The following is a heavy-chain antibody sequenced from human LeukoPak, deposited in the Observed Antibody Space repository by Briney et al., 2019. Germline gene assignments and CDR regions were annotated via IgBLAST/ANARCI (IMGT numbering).Heavy chain of an antibody. J-gene: IGHJ4*02. D-gene: IGHD4-17*01. CDR1: GASVRGSY. V-gene: IGHV4-4*07. Sequence: SETLSLTCSVSGASVRGSYWSWIRQPAGRGLEWIGRIYSSESVNYNPSLKSRVTMSVDTSKNQFSLKLSSVTAADTAVHYCARNRMNYGDYIDYWGQGTLVTVSS. CDR3: ARNRMNYGDYIDY. CDR2: IYSSESV.